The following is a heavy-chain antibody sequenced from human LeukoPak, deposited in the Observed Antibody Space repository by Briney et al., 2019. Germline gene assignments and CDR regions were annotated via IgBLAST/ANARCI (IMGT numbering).Heavy chain of an antibody. CDR3: ARRTYGDYEGFDY. CDR2: IYPEDSDP. V-gene: IGHV5-51*01. D-gene: IGHD2-21*02. CDR1: EYSFSIYW. J-gene: IGHJ4*02. Sequence: PGESLKISCKGSEYSFSIYWIAWVRQMPGKGLEYMGIIYPEDSDPRYTPSFQGQVTISADKSISTAYLEWSSLKASDTAMYYCARRTYGDYEGFDYWGQGTLVTVSS.